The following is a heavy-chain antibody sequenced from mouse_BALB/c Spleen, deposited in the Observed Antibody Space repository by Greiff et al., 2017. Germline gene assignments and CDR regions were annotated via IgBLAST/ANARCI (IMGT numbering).Heavy chain of an antibody. Sequence: VQLQQSGAELVRPGASVTLSCKASGYTFTDYEMHWVKQTPVHGLEWIGAIDPETGGTAYNQKFKGKATLTADKSSSTAYMELRSLTSEDSDVYYCTRGALQRFAYWGQGTLVTVSA. J-gene: IGHJ3*01. CDR1: GYTFTDYE. CDR3: TRGALQRFAY. D-gene: IGHD6-1*01. CDR2: IDPETGGT. V-gene: IGHV1-15*01.